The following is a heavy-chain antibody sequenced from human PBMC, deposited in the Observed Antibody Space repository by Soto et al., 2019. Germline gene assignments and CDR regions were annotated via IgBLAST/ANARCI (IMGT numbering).Heavy chain of an antibody. J-gene: IGHJ3*02. CDR3: AREGVVVAATGAFDI. CDR2: IYSGGST. CDR1: GFTVSSNY. D-gene: IGHD2-15*01. V-gene: IGHV3-66*01. Sequence: GGSLRLSCAASGFTVSSNYMSWVRQAPGKGLEWVSVIYSGGSTYYADSVKGRFTISRDNSKNTLYLQMNSLRAEGTAVYYCAREGVVVAATGAFDIWGQGTMVTVSS.